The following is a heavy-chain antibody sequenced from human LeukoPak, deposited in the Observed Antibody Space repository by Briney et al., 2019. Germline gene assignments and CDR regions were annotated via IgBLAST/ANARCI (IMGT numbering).Heavy chain of an antibody. CDR3: ARRSLWEWELQPSDY. Sequence: SETLSLTCTVSGGSISSSSYYWGWIRQPQGKGLEWIGSIYYSGSTYYNPSLKSRVTISVDTSKNQFSLKLSSVTAADTAVYYCARRSLWEWELQPSDYWGQGTLVTVS. CDR2: IYYSGST. V-gene: IGHV4-39*01. CDR1: GGSISSSSYY. D-gene: IGHD1-26*01. J-gene: IGHJ4*02.